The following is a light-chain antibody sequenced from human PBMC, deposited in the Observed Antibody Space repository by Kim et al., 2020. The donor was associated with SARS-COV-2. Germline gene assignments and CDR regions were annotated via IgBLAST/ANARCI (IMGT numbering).Light chain of an antibody. Sequence: DIQMSQSPSSLSASVGDRVTITCRASQTISTYLNWYQQKQGQAPKLLIYAATTLQSGVPPRFSGSGSGTDFTLTISSLQPEDFATYSCQQSYTTPLTGGGGTKVDIK. V-gene: IGKV1-39*01. J-gene: IGKJ4*01. CDR2: AAT. CDR1: QTISTY. CDR3: QQSYTTPLT.